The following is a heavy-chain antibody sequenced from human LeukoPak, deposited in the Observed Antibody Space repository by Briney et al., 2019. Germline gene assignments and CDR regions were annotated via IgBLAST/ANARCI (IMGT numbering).Heavy chain of an antibody. J-gene: IGHJ4*02. CDR3: AKDAKGVSSIAAYRD. Sequence: GGSLRLSCAASGFTFSSYAMSWVRQAPGKGLEWVSAISGSGGSTYYADSVKGRFTISRDNSKNTLYLQMNSLRDEDTAVYYCAKDAKGVSSIAAYRDWGQGTLVTVAS. CDR2: ISGSGGST. D-gene: IGHD6-6*01. CDR1: GFTFSSYA. V-gene: IGHV3-23*01.